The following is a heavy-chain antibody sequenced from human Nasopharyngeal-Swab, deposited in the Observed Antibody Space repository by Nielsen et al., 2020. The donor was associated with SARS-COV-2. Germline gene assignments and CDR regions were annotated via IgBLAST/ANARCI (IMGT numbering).Heavy chain of an antibody. J-gene: IGHJ4*02. CDR3: TTEAVTTVKGAFDY. V-gene: IGHV3-15*01. CDR2: IKSKTDGGTT. D-gene: IGHD4-17*01. CDR1: GFTFSNAW. Sequence: GESLKISCAASGFTFSNAWMSWVRQAPGKGLEWVGRIKSKTDGGTTDYAAPVKGRFTISRDDSKNTLYLQMNSLKTEDTAVYYCTTEAVTTVKGAFDYWGQGTLVTGLL.